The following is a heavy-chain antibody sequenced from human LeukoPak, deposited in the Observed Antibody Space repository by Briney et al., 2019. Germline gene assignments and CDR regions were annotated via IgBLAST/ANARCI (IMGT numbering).Heavy chain of an antibody. CDR1: GFTVSSNY. V-gene: IGHV3-48*02. D-gene: IGHD3-10*01. CDR2: ISSSGATI. J-gene: IGHJ4*02. Sequence: GGSLRLSCAASGFTVSSNYMNWVRQAPGKGLEFVAYISSSGATIYYADSLKGRFTISRDNAKNSLYLQMNSLRDEDTAVYFCVRANSLMVRGVITYFDSWGQGTLVTVSS. CDR3: VRANSLMVRGVITYFDS.